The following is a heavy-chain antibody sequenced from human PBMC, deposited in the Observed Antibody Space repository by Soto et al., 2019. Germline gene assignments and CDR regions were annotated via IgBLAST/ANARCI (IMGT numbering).Heavy chain of an antibody. D-gene: IGHD3-16*02. Sequence: ASVKVSCKVSGYTLTELSMHWVRQVPGKGLEWMGGFDPGDGVTIYAQKFQSRVTMTEDTSTDTAYLEVSSLRSEDTAVYYCATDPGGVIATLDYWGQGTLVTVSS. J-gene: IGHJ4*02. CDR1: GYTLTELS. V-gene: IGHV1-24*01. CDR2: FDPGDGVT. CDR3: ATDPGGVIATLDY.